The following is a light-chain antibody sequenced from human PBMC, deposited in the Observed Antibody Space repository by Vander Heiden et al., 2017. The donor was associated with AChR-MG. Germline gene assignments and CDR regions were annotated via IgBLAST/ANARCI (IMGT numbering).Light chain of an antibody. Sequence: IQITQSPSSLSASVGARVTITCRASQGIRNDLGWYQQKPGKAPKLLIYAASSLQSGVPSRFSGSGSGTDFTLTISSLQPEDFATYYCRQDDNYPWTFGQGTKVEIK. J-gene: IGKJ1*01. V-gene: IGKV1-6*01. CDR1: QGIRND. CDR3: RQDDNYPWT. CDR2: AAS.